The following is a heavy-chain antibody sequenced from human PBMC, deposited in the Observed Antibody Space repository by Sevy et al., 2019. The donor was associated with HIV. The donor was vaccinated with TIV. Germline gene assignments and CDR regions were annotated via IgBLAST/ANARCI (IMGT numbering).Heavy chain of an antibody. D-gene: IGHD5-12*01. CDR3: AKDIGGGYGYYYYYYGMDV. CDR2: ISWDGGST. Sequence: GGSLRLSCAASGFTFDDYTMHWVRQAPGKGLEWVSLISWDGGSTYYADSVKGRFTISRDNSKNSLYLQMNSLRTEDTALYYCAKDIGGGYGYYYYYYGMDVWGQGTTVTVSS. CDR1: GFTFDDYT. J-gene: IGHJ6*02. V-gene: IGHV3-43*01.